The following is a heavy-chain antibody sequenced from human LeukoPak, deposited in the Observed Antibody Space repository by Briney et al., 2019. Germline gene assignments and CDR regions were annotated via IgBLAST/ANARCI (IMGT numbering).Heavy chain of an antibody. D-gene: IGHD2-21*01. CDR3: AKDHSGGSFDY. CDR1: GFTFSSYW. Sequence: GGSLRLSCAASGFTFSSYWMHWVRQAPGKGLEWVSGTSWNSGSIGYADSVKGRFTISRDNAKNSLYLQMNSLRAEDTALYYCAKDHSGGSFDYWGQGTLVTVSS. V-gene: IGHV3-9*01. J-gene: IGHJ4*02. CDR2: TSWNSGSI.